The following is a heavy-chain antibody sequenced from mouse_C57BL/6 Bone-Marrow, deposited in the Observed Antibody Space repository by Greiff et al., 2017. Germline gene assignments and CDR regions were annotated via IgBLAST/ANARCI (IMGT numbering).Heavy chain of an antibody. CDR3: ARERVDYGSLFDY. V-gene: IGHV1-64*01. D-gene: IGHD1-1*01. Sequence: VQLQQPGAELVKPGASVKLSCKASGYTFTSYWMHWVKQRPGQGLEWIGMIHPNSGSTNYNEKFKGKATLTVDKSSSTAYMQLNTLTSEDSAVFYCARERVDYGSLFDYWGKGTTLTGSS. CDR1: GYTFTSYW. CDR2: IHPNSGST. J-gene: IGHJ2*01.